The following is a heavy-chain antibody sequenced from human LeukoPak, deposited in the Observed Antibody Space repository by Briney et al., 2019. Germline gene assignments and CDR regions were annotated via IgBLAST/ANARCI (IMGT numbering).Heavy chain of an antibody. CDR2: IYYSGST. J-gene: IGHJ5*02. CDR3: ARQVYDILTGYIWFDP. V-gene: IGHV4-39*01. Sequence: PSETLSLTCTVSGGSISSSSYYWGWIRQPPGKGLEWIGSIYYSGSTYYNPSLKSRVTISVDTSKNQFSLKLSSVTAADTAVYYCARQVYDILTGYIWFDPWGQGTLVTVSS. CDR1: GGSISSSSYY. D-gene: IGHD3-9*01.